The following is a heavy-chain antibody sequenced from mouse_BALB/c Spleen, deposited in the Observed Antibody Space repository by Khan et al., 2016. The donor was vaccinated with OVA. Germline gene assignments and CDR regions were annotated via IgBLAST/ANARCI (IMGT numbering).Heavy chain of an antibody. Sequence: EVKLVESGGGLVQPGGSLRLSCATSGFTFTDYYMSWVRQPPGKALEWLGFIRNKANGYTTEYSASVKGRFTISRDNSQRILYLQMNTLRAEDSATYYCARDSRGFDYWGQGTTLTDSS. CDR2: IRNKANGYTT. CDR1: GFTFTDYY. CDR3: ARDSRGFDY. J-gene: IGHJ2*01. V-gene: IGHV7-3*02.